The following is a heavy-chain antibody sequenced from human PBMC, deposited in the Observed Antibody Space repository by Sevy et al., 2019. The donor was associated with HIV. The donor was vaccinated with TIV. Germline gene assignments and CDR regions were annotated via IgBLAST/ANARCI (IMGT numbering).Heavy chain of an antibody. CDR1: GFIFRSYA. CDR3: ARDFSYYFDY. Sequence: GGSLRLSCAASGFIFRSYAMLWVRQAPGKGLEWVAVISYDGSNEYYADSVKGRFTISRDNSKNTLYLQMNSLRAEDTAVYYCARDFSYYFDYWGQGTLVTVSS. D-gene: IGHD3-10*01. CDR2: ISYDGSNE. J-gene: IGHJ4*02. V-gene: IGHV3-30-3*01.